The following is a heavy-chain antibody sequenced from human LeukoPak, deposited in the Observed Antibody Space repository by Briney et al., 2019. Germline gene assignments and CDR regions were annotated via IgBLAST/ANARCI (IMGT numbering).Heavy chain of an antibody. V-gene: IGHV3-30*18. D-gene: IGHD6-19*01. CDR2: ISYDGSNK. J-gene: IGHJ6*02. CDR1: GFTFSSYG. CDR3: AKDDIAVAGTAYYSYGMDV. Sequence: GGSLRLSCAASGFTFSSYGMHWVRQAPGKGLEGVAVISYDGSNKYYTDSEKGRFTISRDNSKNTLYLQMNSLRADDTAVYYCAKDDIAVAGTAYYSYGMDVWGQGTTVTVSS.